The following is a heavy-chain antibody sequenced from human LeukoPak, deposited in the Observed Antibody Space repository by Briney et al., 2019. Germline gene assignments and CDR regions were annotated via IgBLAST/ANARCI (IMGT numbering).Heavy chain of an antibody. V-gene: IGHV3-23*01. CDR3: ETSSRSDHWFDP. CDR2: ISGSGGST. Sequence: PGGSLRLSCAASGFTFSSYAMSWVRQAPGKGLEWVSAISGSGGSTYYADSVKGRFTISRDNSKNTLYLQMNSLRAEDTAVYYCETSSRSDHWFDPWGQGTLVIVSS. CDR1: GFTFSSYA. D-gene: IGHD3-16*02. J-gene: IGHJ5*02.